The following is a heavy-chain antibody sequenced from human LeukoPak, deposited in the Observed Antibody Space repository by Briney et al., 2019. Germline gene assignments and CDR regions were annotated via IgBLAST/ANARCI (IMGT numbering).Heavy chain of an antibody. D-gene: IGHD6-13*01. CDR3: ARDYPIAAAGPPYWFDP. V-gene: IGHV4-59*01. CDR1: GGSISSYY. Sequence: SETLCLTCTVSGGSISSYYWSWIRQPPGKGLEGIGYNYYGGSANYNPSLKSRVTISVDTSKNQFSLKLSSVTAADTAVYYCARDYPIAAAGPPYWFDPWGQGTLVTVSS. J-gene: IGHJ5*02. CDR2: NYYGGSA.